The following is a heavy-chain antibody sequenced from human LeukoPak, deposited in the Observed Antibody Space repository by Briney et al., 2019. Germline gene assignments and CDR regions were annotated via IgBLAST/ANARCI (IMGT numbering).Heavy chain of an antibody. D-gene: IGHD3-16*01. CDR2: IYSGGST. CDR1: GFTVSSNY. J-gene: IGHJ6*03. Sequence: GGSLRLSCAASGFTVSSNYMSWVRQAPGKGLEWGSVIYSGGSTYYADSVKGRFTISRDNSKNTLYLQMNSLRAEDTAVYYCASSHGDYYYYYMDVWGKGTTVTVSS. CDR3: ASSHGDYYYYYMDV. V-gene: IGHV3-53*01.